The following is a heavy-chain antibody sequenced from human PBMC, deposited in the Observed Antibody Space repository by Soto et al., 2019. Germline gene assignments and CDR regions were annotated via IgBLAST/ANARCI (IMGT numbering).Heavy chain of an antibody. Sequence: SETLSLTCAVYGGSFSDYSWSWIRQPPGKGLEWIGEVNHSGSTNYNPSLKSRVTMSVDTSKNQFSLQLNSVTPEDTAVYYCARDLVVRGVIHWFDPWGQGTLVTVSS. CDR1: GGSFSDYS. D-gene: IGHD3-10*01. J-gene: IGHJ5*02. V-gene: IGHV4-34*01. CDR2: VNHSGST. CDR3: ARDLVVRGVIHWFDP.